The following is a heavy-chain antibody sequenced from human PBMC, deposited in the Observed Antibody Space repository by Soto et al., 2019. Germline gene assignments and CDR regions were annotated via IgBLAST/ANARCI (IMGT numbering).Heavy chain of an antibody. CDR3: ARRTAARPEYYYYDGMDV. CDR2: IIPIFGTA. V-gene: IGHV1-69*01. J-gene: IGHJ6*02. Sequence: QVQLVQSGAEVKKPGSSVKVSCKASGGTFSSYAISWVRQAPGQGLEWLGGIIPIFGTANYAQKFQGRVTITAHESTSTAYKELSSLRSEDTAVYYCARRTAARPEYYYYDGMDVWGQGTTVTVSS. D-gene: IGHD6-6*01. CDR1: GGTFSSYA.